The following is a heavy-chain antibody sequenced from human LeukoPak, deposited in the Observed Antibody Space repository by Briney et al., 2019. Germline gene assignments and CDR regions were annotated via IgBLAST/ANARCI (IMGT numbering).Heavy chain of an antibody. CDR2: IKHDGSEK. CDR3: ERDVYYGVLAGYYYDYGLDV. D-gene: IGHD3-9*01. Sequence: GGSLRLSCAASGFTLSSYWMSWVRQAPGKGLEWVATIKHDGSEKYYVDSVKGRFTISRDNAKNSLYLQMNSMRAEDTAVYYGERDVYYGVLAGYYYDYGLDVWGKGTLVTVSS. J-gene: IGHJ6*04. V-gene: IGHV3-7*03. CDR1: GFTLSSYW.